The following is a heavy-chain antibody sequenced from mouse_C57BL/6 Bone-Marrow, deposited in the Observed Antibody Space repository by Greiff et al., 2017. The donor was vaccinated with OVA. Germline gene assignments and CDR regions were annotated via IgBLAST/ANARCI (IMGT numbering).Heavy chain of an antibody. D-gene: IGHD2-2*01. CDR3: ARPVYYGYDEGFAY. CDR1: GYAFSSYW. V-gene: IGHV1-80*01. J-gene: IGHJ3*01. CDR2: IYPGDGDT. Sequence: LVESGAELVKPGASVKISCKASGYAFSSYWMNWVKQRPGKGLEWIGQIYPGDGDTNYNGKLKGKATLTADKSSSTAYMQLSSLTSEDSAVYFCARPVYYGYDEGFAYWGQGTLVTVSA.